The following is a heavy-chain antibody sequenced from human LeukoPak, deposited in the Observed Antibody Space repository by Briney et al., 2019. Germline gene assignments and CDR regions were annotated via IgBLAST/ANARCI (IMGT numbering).Heavy chain of an antibody. D-gene: IGHD3-10*01. CDR3: ARGPGMVRGVISYYYYMDV. V-gene: IGHV1-8*03. CDR1: GGTFSSYA. Sequence: ASVKVSCKASGGTFSSYAISWVRQATGQGLEWMGWMNPNSGNTGYAQKFQGRVTITRNTSISTAHMELSSLRSEDTAVYYCARGPGMVRGVISYYYYMDVWGKGTTVTVSS. CDR2: MNPNSGNT. J-gene: IGHJ6*03.